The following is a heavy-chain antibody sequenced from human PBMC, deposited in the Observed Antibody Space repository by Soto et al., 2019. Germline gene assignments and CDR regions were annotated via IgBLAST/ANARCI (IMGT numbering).Heavy chain of an antibody. CDR3: ARISYSYGTYYYYYYGMDV. D-gene: IGHD5-18*01. CDR2: IYSGGST. CDR1: GFTVSSNY. Sequence: AGGSLRLSCAASGFTVSSNYMSWVRQAPGKGLEWVSVIYSGGSTYYADSVKGRFTISRDNSKNTLYLQMNSLRAEDTAVYYCARISYSYGTYYYYYYGMDVWGQGTTVTVSS. V-gene: IGHV3-53*01. J-gene: IGHJ6*02.